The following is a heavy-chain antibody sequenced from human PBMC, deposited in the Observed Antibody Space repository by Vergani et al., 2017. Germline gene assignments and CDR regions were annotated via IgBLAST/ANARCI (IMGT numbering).Heavy chain of an antibody. CDR2: ISWNSNSI. J-gene: IGHJ5*02. CDR1: GFTSAGYA. Sequence: EVQLEESGGGFVLPGRSLRLSCVASGFTSAGYAMHWVRQAPGKGLEWVSGISWNSNSIGYADSVKGRFTISRDNANNSLYLQMNSLRAEDTAVYYCAKDLGTSSGGGWFDPWGQGTLVTVSS. CDR3: AKDLGTSSGGGWFDP. D-gene: IGHD6-6*01. V-gene: IGHV3-9*02.